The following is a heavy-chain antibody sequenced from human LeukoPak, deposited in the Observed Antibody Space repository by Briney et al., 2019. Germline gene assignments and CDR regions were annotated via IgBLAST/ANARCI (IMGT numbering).Heavy chain of an antibody. CDR2: ISSSSSYI. V-gene: IGHV3-21*04. Sequence: PGGSLRLSCAASGFTFSSYSMNWVRQAPGKGLEWVSSISSSSSYIYYADSVKGRFTISRDNSKNTLYLQMNSLRAEDTAVYYCAKGGEIAAAGQMWGRPFDYWGQGTLVTVSS. D-gene: IGHD6-13*01. J-gene: IGHJ4*02. CDR3: AKGGEIAAAGQMWGRPFDY. CDR1: GFTFSSYS.